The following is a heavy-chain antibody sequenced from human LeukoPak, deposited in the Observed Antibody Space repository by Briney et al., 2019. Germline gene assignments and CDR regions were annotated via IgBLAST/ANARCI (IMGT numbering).Heavy chain of an antibody. D-gene: IGHD3-10*01. Sequence: PGGSLRLSCAVSEFTVSDSYMSWVRQAPGKGLEWVAIIYSGGSTYYADSVRGRFTISRDNSKNTLYLRMNSLRAEDTAVYYCAGYGSGSYYKYFDYWGQGTLVTVSS. V-gene: IGHV3-53*01. J-gene: IGHJ4*02. CDR1: EFTVSDSY. CDR3: AGYGSGSYYKYFDY. CDR2: IYSGGST.